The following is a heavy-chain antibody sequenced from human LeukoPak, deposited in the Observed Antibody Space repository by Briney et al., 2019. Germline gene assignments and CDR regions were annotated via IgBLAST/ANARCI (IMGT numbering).Heavy chain of an antibody. CDR3: ARGKVGATPYFEF. Sequence: PSETLSLTCTVSGGSISSYYYSWIRQPPGKGLEWIGYIYYSGTTNYKPSLKSRVTISLDKSNNRFSLRLSSVTAADTAVYFCARGKVGATPYFEFWGPGSLVTVSS. D-gene: IGHD1-26*01. CDR1: GGSISSYY. CDR2: IYYSGTT. J-gene: IGHJ4*02. V-gene: IGHV4-59*01.